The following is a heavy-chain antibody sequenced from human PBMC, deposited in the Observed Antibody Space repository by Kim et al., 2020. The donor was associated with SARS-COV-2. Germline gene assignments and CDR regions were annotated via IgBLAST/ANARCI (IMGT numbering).Heavy chain of an antibody. Sequence: GGSLRLSCAASGFTFSSYAMSWVRQAPGKGLEWVSAISGSGGSTYYADSVKGRFTISRDNSKNTLYLQMNSLRAEDTAVYYCAKDPGEVQLERAFDYRGQGTLVTVSS. CDR3: AKDPGEVQLERAFDY. CDR2: ISGSGGST. J-gene: IGHJ4*02. CDR1: GFTFSSYA. D-gene: IGHD1-1*01. V-gene: IGHV3-23*01.